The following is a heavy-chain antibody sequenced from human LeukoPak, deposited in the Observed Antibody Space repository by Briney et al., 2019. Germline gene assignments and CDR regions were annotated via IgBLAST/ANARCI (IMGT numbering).Heavy chain of an antibody. CDR2: INHSGST. V-gene: IGHV4-34*01. CDR1: GGSFSGYY. Sequence: SETLSLTCAVYGGSFSGYYWSWIRQPPGKGLEWIGEINHSGSTNYNPSFKSRVTISVDTSKNQFSLKLSSVTAADTAVYYCARGPRAAAGTWMRYFDYWGQGTLVTVSS. CDR3: ARGPRAAAGTWMRYFDY. D-gene: IGHD6-13*01. J-gene: IGHJ4*02.